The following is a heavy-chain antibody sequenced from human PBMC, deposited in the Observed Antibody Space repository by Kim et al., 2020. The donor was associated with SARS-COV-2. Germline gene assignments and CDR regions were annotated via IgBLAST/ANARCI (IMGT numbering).Heavy chain of an antibody. J-gene: IGHJ6*02. D-gene: IGHD1-20*01. CDR1: GFTFSSYS. V-gene: IGHV3-21*01. Sequence: GGSLRLSCAASGFTFSSYSMNWVRQAPGKGLEWVSSISSSSSYIYYADSVKGRFTISRDNAKNSLYLQMNSLRAEDTAVYYCARDSGRYNWNQYYYYGMDVWGQGTTVTVSS. CDR2: ISSSSSYI. CDR3: ARDSGRYNWNQYYYYGMDV.